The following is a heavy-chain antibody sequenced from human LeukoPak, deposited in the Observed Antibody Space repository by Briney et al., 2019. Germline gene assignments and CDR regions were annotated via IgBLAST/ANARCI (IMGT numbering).Heavy chain of an antibody. Sequence: ASAKVSCKASGYTFTSYDINWVRQATGQGLEWMGGIIPVFGTANYAQKFQGRVTITADESTNTAYMELSSLRSEDTAVYYCARPYSSSSYYYGMDVWGQGTTVTVSS. D-gene: IGHD6-6*01. V-gene: IGHV1-69*13. J-gene: IGHJ6*02. CDR2: IIPVFGTA. CDR1: GYTFTSYD. CDR3: ARPYSSSSYYYGMDV.